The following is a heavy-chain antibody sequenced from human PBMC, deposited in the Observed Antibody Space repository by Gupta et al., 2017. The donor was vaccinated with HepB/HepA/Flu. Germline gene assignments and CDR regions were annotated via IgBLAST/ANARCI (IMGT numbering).Heavy chain of an antibody. CDR1: GYTFPGYY. CDR3: ARDGQFGITIFGVAGVWFDP. Sequence: QVQLVQSGAEVKKPGASVKVSCKASGYTFPGYYMHWVGQAAGQGLEWMGWINPNSGGTNYAQKFQGRVTMTRDTSISTAYMELSRLRSDDTAVYYCARDGQFGITIFGVAGVWFDPWGQGTLVTVSS. V-gene: IGHV1-2*02. J-gene: IGHJ5*02. D-gene: IGHD3-3*01. CDR2: INPNSGGT.